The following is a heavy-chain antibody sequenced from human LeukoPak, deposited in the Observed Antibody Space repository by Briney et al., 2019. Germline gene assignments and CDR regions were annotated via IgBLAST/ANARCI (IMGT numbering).Heavy chain of an antibody. CDR1: GGSITSYY. D-gene: IGHD2-21*02. CDR3: ARLPMAVTPHVDY. Sequence: SETLSLTCTVSGGSITSYYRRWIRQSPGKGLEWIGFMYYSGTTNYNPSLKSRVTISLGMSKNQFSLKLSSVTAADTAVYYCARLPMAVTPHVDYWGQGTLVTVSS. J-gene: IGHJ4*02. CDR2: MYYSGTT. V-gene: IGHV4-59*13.